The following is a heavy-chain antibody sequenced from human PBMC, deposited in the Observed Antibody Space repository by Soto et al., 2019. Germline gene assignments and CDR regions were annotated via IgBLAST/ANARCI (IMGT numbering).Heavy chain of an antibody. V-gene: IGHV2-5*02. CDR3: SMGIYLKPFAI. CDR1: GFSLSTITMG. CDR2: IYWDDDK. D-gene: IGHD1-26*01. J-gene: IGHJ3*02. Sequence: QITLKESGPTLVKPTQTLTLTCTFSGFSLSTITMGVGWIRQPPGKALEWLALIYWDDDKSYSPSLRSRLTITKDPSKNQVVLTMTNMDPVDTATYYCSMGIYLKPFAIWGQGTMVTVSS.